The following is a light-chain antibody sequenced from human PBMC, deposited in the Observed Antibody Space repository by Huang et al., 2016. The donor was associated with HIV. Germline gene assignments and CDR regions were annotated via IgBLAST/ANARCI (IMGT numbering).Light chain of an antibody. J-gene: IGKJ1*01. Sequence: DIQMTQSPSSVSASVGDRVTITCRASQGISNRLAWYQQKPGKAPKLLIYAASNLQSGVPSRFSCSGSVTDFTLTISSLQPEDFATYYCQQGNTFPPWTFGQGTKVEIK. CDR1: QGISNR. CDR3: QQGNTFPPWT. CDR2: AAS. V-gene: IGKV1-12*01.